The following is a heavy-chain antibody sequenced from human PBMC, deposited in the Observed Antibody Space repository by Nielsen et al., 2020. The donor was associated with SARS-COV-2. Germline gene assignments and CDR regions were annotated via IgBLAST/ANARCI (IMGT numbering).Heavy chain of an antibody. V-gene: IGHV1-18*01. CDR2: ISAYNGNT. D-gene: IGHD3-10*01. Sequence: ASVKVSCKASGFTFISYGISWVRRAPGQGLEYMGWISAYNGNTNYAQTLQGRLTMTTDTSTSTAYMELRSLRSEDTAVYYFARGGEYYYGSGSQYWGQGTLVTVSS. J-gene: IGHJ4*02. CDR3: ARGGEYYYGSGSQY. CDR1: GFTFISYG.